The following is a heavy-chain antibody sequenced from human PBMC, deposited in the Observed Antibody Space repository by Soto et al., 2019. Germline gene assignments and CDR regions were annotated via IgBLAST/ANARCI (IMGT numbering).Heavy chain of an antibody. Sequence: EVQLLESGGGLVQPGGSLRLSCVVSGFTFSSYAITWVRQPPGKGLEWVSSISGSGGTTYYADSVKGRFTISRDNSKNTLYLQMTSLSAEDTAIYYCANPPDIVATTFYYYGLDVRGPGTAVTVSS. V-gene: IGHV3-23*01. CDR3: ANPPDIVATTFYYYGLDV. CDR1: GFTFSSYA. CDR2: ISGSGGTT. J-gene: IGHJ6*02. D-gene: IGHD5-12*01.